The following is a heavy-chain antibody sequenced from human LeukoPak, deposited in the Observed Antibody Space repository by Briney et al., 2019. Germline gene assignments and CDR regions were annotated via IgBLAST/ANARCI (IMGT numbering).Heavy chain of an antibody. CDR2: INPRDGST. V-gene: IGHV1-46*01. Sequence: ASVKVSCKASGYTFTNYYVHWVRQAPGQGLEWMGVINPRDGSTSYAQKFQGRVTMTRDTSTSTVYVELSSLTSDDTAVYYCARDQVVTAFLEFDYWGRGTLVTVSS. J-gene: IGHJ4*02. CDR3: ARDQVVTAFLEFDY. CDR1: GYTFTNYY. D-gene: IGHD2-21*02.